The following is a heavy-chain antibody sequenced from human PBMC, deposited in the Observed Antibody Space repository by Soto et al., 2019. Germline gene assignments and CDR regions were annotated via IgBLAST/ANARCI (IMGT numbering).Heavy chain of an antibody. J-gene: IGHJ6*02. Sequence: EVHLVESGGGLVQPGGSLRLSCAASGFTFSDHYMDWVRQAPGKGLEWVGRTRDKANSHTTEYAASVKGRFTISRDDSRNSLFLQMNSLKTEDTAVYYCARGAKVRPPDSYYYGMDVWGQGTTVTVSS. V-gene: IGHV3-72*01. CDR3: ARGAKVRPPDSYYYGMDV. CDR2: TRDKANSHTT. CDR1: GFTFSDHY.